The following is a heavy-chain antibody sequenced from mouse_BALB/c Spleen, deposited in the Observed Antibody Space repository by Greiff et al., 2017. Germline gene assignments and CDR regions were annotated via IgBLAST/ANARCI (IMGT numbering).Heavy chain of an antibody. J-gene: IGHJ3*01. CDR3: ARSPIYYGNYGFAY. Sequence: EVMLVESGGGLVQPGGSRKLSCAASGFTFSSFGMHWVRQAPEKGLEWVAYISSGSSTIYYADTVKGRFTISRDNPKNTLFLQMTSLRSEDTAMYYCARSPIYYGNYGFAYWGQGTLVTVSA. D-gene: IGHD2-1*01. CDR2: ISSGSSTI. CDR1: GFTFSSFG. V-gene: IGHV5-17*02.